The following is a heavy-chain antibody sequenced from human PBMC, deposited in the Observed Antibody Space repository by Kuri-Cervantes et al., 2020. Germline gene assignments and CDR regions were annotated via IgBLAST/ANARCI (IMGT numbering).Heavy chain of an antibody. D-gene: IGHD2-15*01. Sequence: ASVKVSCKASGYTFTGYYMHWVRQAPGQGLEWMGWMNPNSGNTGYAQKFQGRVTMTRNTSISTAYMELSSLRSEDTAVYYCARGPVGDYGDYWGQGTLVTVSS. CDR1: GYTFTGYY. CDR2: MNPNSGNT. V-gene: IGHV1-8*02. CDR3: ARGPVGDYGDY. J-gene: IGHJ4*02.